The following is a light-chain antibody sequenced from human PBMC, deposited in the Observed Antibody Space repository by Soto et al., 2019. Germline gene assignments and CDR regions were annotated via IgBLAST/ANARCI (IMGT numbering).Light chain of an antibody. V-gene: IGLV2-8*01. Sequence: QSALTQPPSASGSPGQSVTISCTGTKNDIGVYDFVSWYQHHPGKAPRLIIYEVVQRPSGVPDGFSGSKSGNTASLTVSGLQAADEADYFCKSYAGSNTYVFGSGTKVTVL. CDR1: KNDIGVYDF. J-gene: IGLJ1*01. CDR2: EVV. CDR3: KSYAGSNTYV.